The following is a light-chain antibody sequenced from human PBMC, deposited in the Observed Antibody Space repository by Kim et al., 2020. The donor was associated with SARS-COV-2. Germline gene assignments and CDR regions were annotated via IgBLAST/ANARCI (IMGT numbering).Light chain of an antibody. CDR2: DAS. CDR1: QSVTTN. V-gene: IGKV3-15*01. Sequence: ASPGETVPSSCTGSQSVTTNLSWYQQKPGQTPRLVIYDASTRATDIPGRFSGSGSGAEFTLTISSLQSEDFALYYCQQYHKWPLTFGGGTKVDIK. J-gene: IGKJ4*01. CDR3: QQYHKWPLT.